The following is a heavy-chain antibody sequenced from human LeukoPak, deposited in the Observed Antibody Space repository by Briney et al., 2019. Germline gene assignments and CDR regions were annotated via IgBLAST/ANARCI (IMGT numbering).Heavy chain of an antibody. J-gene: IGHJ4*02. Sequence: GGSLRLSCAASGFTFSTYAMSWVRQAPGMGLEWVSAISGRGDTIFYADSVKGRFTVSRDNSKNTLYLQVNSLRAEDTAVYYCAKATLATTYFDSWGQGTLVAVSS. CDR2: ISGRGDTI. CDR3: AKATLATTYFDS. CDR1: GFTFSTYA. V-gene: IGHV3-23*01. D-gene: IGHD5-24*01.